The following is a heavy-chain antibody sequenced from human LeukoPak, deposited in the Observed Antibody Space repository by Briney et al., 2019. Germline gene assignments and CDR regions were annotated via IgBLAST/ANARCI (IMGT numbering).Heavy chain of an antibody. CDR2: ISAYNGNT. D-gene: IGHD5-24*01. CDR3: AREVRDGYNRFDY. CDR1: GYTFTSYG. Sequence: ASEKVSCKASGYTFTSYGISWVRRAPGQGLEWMGWISAYNGNTNYAQKFQGRVTMTRDMSTSTVYMELSSLRSEDTAVYYCAREVRDGYNRFDYWGQGTLVTVSS. V-gene: IGHV1-18*01. J-gene: IGHJ4*02.